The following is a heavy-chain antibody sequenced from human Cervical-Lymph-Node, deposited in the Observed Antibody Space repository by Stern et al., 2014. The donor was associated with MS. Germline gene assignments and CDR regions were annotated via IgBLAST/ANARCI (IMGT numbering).Heavy chain of an antibody. V-gene: IGHV2-5*02. CDR3: AHTTVTFDEAYGLDV. CDR1: GFSLNTSGVG. J-gene: IGHJ6*02. D-gene: IGHD4-17*01. Sequence: QVTLRESGPTLVQPTQTLTLTCTFSGFSLNTSGVGVGWIRQPPGKALEWLAVIYWDDDERYSPSLKSRLTITKDTSKNQVVLTMANMDPVDTATYYCAHTTVTFDEAYGLDVWGQGTTVTVSS. CDR2: IYWDDDE.